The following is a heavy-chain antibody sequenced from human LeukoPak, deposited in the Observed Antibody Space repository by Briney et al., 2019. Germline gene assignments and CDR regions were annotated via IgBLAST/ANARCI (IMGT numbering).Heavy chain of an antibody. CDR3: ARAYSSSWYSPVGWFDP. Sequence: PSETLSLTCAVYGGSFSGYYWSWIRQPPGKGLEWIGEINHSGSTNYNPSLKSRVTISVDTSKNQFSLKLSSVTAADTAVYYCARAYSSSWYSPVGWFDPWGQGTLVTVSS. CDR2: INHSGST. D-gene: IGHD6-13*01. J-gene: IGHJ5*02. V-gene: IGHV4-34*01. CDR1: GGSFSGYY.